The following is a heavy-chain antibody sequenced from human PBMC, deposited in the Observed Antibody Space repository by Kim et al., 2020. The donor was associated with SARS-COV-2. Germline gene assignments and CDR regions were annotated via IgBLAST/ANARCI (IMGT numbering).Heavy chain of an antibody. Sequence: GGSLRLSCTASGFTFGDYAMSWFRQAPGKGLEWVGFIRSKAYGGTTEYAASVKGRFTISRDDSKSIAYLQMNSLKTEDTAVYYCTRDFSSGFWYYGMDVWGQGTTVTVSS. CDR2: IRSKAYGGTT. CDR3: TRDFSSGFWYYGMDV. J-gene: IGHJ6*02. D-gene: IGHD6-19*01. V-gene: IGHV3-49*03. CDR1: GFTFGDYA.